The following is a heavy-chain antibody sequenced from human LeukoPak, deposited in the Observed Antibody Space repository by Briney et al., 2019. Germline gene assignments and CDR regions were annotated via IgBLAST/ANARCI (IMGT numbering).Heavy chain of an antibody. D-gene: IGHD2-21*02. Sequence: PGRSLRLSCAASGFTFSGYGMHWVRLAPGVGLQWIAFISDDGSNKDYAVSVKGRLTITRDNSKNTLFLEMRSLRTEDTAVYYCARGEVVTASPLDFWGQGTLVTVSS. CDR3: ARGEVVTASPLDF. CDR2: ISDDGSNK. J-gene: IGHJ4*02. CDR1: GFTFSGYG. V-gene: IGHV3-30*04.